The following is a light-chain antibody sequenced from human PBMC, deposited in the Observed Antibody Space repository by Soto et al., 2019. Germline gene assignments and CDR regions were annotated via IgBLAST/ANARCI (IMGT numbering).Light chain of an antibody. CDR3: SSYTSSNSVV. V-gene: IGLV2-14*01. J-gene: IGLJ2*01. CDR2: EVG. Sequence: QSVLTQPASVSGSPGQSITISCTGTSSDIGPYIYVSWYLQHPGKAPKLLIYEVGNRPSGVSNRFSGSKSGNTASLTISGLQAEDEADYYCSSYTSSNSVVFGGGTKLTVL. CDR1: SSDIGPYIY.